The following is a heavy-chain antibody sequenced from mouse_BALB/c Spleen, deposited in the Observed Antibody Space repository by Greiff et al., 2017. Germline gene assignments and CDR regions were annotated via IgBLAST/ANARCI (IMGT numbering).Heavy chain of an antibody. CDR1: GFTFTDYY. V-gene: IGHV7-3*02. J-gene: IGHJ4*01. D-gene: IGHD1-1*01. Sequence: EVHLVESGGGLVQPGGSLRLSCATSGFTFTDYYMSWVRQPPGKALEWLGFIRNKANGYTTEYSASVKGRFTISRDNSQSILYLQMNTLRAEDSATYYYARDFYYGSSYAMDYWGQGTSVTVSS. CDR2: IRNKANGYTT. CDR3: ARDFYYGSSYAMDY.